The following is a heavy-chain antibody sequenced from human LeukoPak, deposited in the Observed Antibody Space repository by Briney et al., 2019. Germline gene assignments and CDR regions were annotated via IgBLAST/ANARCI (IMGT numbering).Heavy chain of an antibody. D-gene: IGHD1-1*01. V-gene: IGHV3-30*04. Sequence: GRPLRLSCATSGFSFSSYAMLWVRQAPGRGLEWVAVISDDGRYKDCADSVRGRFTISRDNTKNTLYLQMSSLRADDTAIYYCIRDPARRETTGWFYWGQGTLVTVSS. CDR3: IRDPARRETTGWFY. CDR2: ISDDGRYK. J-gene: IGHJ4*02. CDR1: GFSFSSYA.